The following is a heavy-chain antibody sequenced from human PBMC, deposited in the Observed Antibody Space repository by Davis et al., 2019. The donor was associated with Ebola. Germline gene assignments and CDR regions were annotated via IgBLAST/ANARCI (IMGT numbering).Heavy chain of an antibody. CDR2: IKQDGSEK. Sequence: ETLSLTCAVYGGSFSGYYWSWVRQAPGKGLEWVANIKQDGSEKYYVDSVKGRFTISRDNAKNSLYLQMNSLRAEDTAVYYCARLSSVWGQGTLVTVSS. D-gene: IGHD2-15*01. V-gene: IGHV3-7*01. CDR3: ARLSSV. CDR1: GGSFSGYY. J-gene: IGHJ4*02.